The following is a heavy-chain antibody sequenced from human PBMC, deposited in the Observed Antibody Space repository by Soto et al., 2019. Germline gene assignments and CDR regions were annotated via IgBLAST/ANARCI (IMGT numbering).Heavy chain of an antibody. J-gene: IGHJ4*02. CDR3: ARGWEAYSSSLDY. CDR1: GDSVSSNSAA. D-gene: IGHD6-13*01. V-gene: IGHV6-1*01. Sequence: QVQLQQSGPGLVKPSQTLSLTCAISGDSVSSNSAAWNCIRQSPSRVLEWLGRTYYRSKSYNDYSVSVKSRMTINPDTPKNQFSLQLNSVPPEDTVVYYCARGWEAYSSSLDYWGQGTLVTSSS. CDR2: TYYRSKSYN.